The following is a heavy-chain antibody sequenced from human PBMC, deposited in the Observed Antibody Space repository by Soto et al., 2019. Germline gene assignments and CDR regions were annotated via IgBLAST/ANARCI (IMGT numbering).Heavy chain of an antibody. Sequence: GGSLRLSCAVSGVTFRDYWMHWVRQVPGKGLLWVSRIGPDGTSTKYADSVKGRFTISRSNPENTLYLQMNSLRAEDTGVYYCVREVIAVLGSIRWFDPWGQVTLVTGS. CDR1: GVTFRDYW. D-gene: IGHD6-19*01. J-gene: IGHJ5*02. CDR3: VREVIAVLGSIRWFDP. V-gene: IGHV3-74*01. CDR2: IGPDGTST.